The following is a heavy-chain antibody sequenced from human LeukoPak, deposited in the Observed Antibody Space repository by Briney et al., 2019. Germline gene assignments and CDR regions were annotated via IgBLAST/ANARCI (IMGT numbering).Heavy chain of an antibody. Sequence: PSETLSLTCTVSGYSISNGYYWGWIRQPPGKGLEFIGSVYHGGNTYYKASLKSRVTISLDTSKNQFSLRLSSVTAADTAVYYCARDRVGSYGPRLYYYYYMDVWGKGTTVTVSS. CDR2: VYHGGNT. D-gene: IGHD5-18*01. CDR1: GYSISNGYY. CDR3: ARDRVGSYGPRLYYYYYMDV. J-gene: IGHJ6*03. V-gene: IGHV4-38-2*02.